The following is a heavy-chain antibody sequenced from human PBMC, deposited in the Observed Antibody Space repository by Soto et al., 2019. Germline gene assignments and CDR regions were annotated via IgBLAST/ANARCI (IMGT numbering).Heavy chain of an antibody. D-gene: IGHD2-15*01. CDR3: ARAGAATLSDY. J-gene: IGHJ4*02. V-gene: IGHV4-59*01. CDR2: IYYSGSA. CDR1: GGSFSGYY. Sequence: PSETLSLTCAVYGGSFSGYYWSWIRQPPGKGLEWIGYIYYSGSANYNPSLKSRVTISVDTSKNQFSLKLSSVTAADTAVYYCARAGAATLSDYWGQGTLVTVS.